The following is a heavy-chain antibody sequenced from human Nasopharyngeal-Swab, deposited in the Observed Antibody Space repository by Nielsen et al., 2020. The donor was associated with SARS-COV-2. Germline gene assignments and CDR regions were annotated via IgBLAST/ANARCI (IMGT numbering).Heavy chain of an antibody. J-gene: IGHJ4*02. Sequence: GESLKISCAASGFTFSNAWMSWVRQAPGKGLEWVGRIKSKTDGGTTDYAAPVKGSFTISRDDSKNTLYLQMNSLKTEDTAVYYCTTLSGYPGGYWGQGTLVTVSS. CDR2: IKSKTDGGTT. V-gene: IGHV3-15*01. D-gene: IGHD4-23*01. CDR3: TTLSGYPGGY. CDR1: GFTFSNAW.